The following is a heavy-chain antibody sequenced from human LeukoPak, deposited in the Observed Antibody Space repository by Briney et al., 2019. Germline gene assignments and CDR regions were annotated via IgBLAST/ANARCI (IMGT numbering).Heavy chain of an antibody. J-gene: IGHJ4*02. D-gene: IGHD5-12*01. Sequence: GGSLRHSCAASGFTFSSYAMSWVRQAPGKGLEWVSTISGSRGNTYYADSVKGRFTISRDNSNNTLFLQMNSLRAEDTAVYYCAKAPAISANYYFDYWGRRTLVTVSS. CDR1: GFTFSSYA. CDR2: ISGSRGNT. CDR3: AKAPAISANYYFDY. V-gene: IGHV3-23*01.